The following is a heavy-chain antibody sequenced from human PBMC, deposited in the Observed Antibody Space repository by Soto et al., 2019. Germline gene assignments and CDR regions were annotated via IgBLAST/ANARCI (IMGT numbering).Heavy chain of an antibody. CDR3: AREKRANGYFDY. D-gene: IGHD6-25*01. CDR2: IKQDGSEK. Sequence: EVQLVESGGGLVPPGGSLRLYCAGAGFTFSSYWMSWVRQAPGKELEWVANIKQDGSEKYYVDSVNGRFTISRDNAKNSLYLQMHSLRVEDTAVYYCAREKRANGYFDYWGQGTLVAVSP. J-gene: IGHJ4*02. CDR1: GFTFSSYW. V-gene: IGHV3-7*01.